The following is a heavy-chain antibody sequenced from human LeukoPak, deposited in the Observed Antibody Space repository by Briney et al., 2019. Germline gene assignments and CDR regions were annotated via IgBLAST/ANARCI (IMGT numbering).Heavy chain of an antibody. Sequence: GGSLRLSCAASGFTFSNAWMSWIRQAPGKGLEWVGRIKSKTDGGTTDYAVPVKGRFTISRDDSKNTLYLQMNSLKTEDTAVYYCTTDSTWIQLWLPTYYFDYWGQGTLVTVSS. D-gene: IGHD5-18*01. CDR2: IKSKTDGGTT. V-gene: IGHV3-15*01. CDR3: TTDSTWIQLWLPTYYFDY. CDR1: GFTFSNAW. J-gene: IGHJ4*02.